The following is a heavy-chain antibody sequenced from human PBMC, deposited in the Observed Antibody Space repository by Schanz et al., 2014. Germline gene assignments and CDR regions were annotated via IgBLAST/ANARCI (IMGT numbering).Heavy chain of an antibody. CDR1: GFTVSNSY. CDR2: IRYDGRNK. Sequence: VQLVDSGGGLVQPGGSLRLSCAASGFTVSNSYIHWVRQAPGKGLEWVAVIRYDGRNKNFVESVKGRFTISRDNSKNTLFLQMSSLRAEDTAVYYCARDGDFDYWGQGTQVTVSS. V-gene: IGHV3-33*08. J-gene: IGHJ4*02. CDR3: ARDGDFDY.